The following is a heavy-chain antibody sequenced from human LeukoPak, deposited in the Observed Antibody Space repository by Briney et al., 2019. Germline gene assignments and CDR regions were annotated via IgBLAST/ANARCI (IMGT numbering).Heavy chain of an antibody. CDR1: GGSISSYY. J-gene: IGHJ4*02. CDR3: AREYSSGWSGTGY. Sequence: PSETLSLTCTVSGGSISSYYWSWIRQPPGKGLEWIGYVYYSGSTNYNPSLESRVTISVDTSKNQFSLKLSSVTAADTAVYYCAREYSSGWSGTGYWGQGTLVTVSS. D-gene: IGHD6-19*01. V-gene: IGHV4-59*01. CDR2: VYYSGST.